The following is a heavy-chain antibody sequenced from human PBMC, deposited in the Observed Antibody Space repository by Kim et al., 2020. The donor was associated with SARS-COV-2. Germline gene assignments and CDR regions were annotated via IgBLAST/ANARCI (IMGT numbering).Heavy chain of an antibody. J-gene: IGHJ4*02. CDR2: ISPGDPNI. D-gene: IGHD3-22*01. Sequence: GESLKISCQGSGYTFIAYWIAWVRQMPGKGLEGMGIISPGDPNIRYSPSFQGQVTISADKSINTAYLYWSSLKASDTAIYYFARSDSSGFAYWGQGTQV. V-gene: IGHV5-51*01. CDR3: ARSDSSGFAY. CDR1: GYTFIAYW.